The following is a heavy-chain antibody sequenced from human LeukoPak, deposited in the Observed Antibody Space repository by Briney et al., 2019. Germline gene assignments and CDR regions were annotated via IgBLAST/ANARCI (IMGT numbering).Heavy chain of an antibody. D-gene: IGHD6-19*01. CDR1: GGSISSYY. J-gene: IGHJ5*02. CDR2: IYYSGST. Sequence: PSETLSLTCTVSGGSISSYYWSWIRQPPGKGLEWIGYIYYSGSTNYNPSLKSRVTISVDTSKNQFSLKLSSVTAADTAVYYCATQRSEYSSGWSNWFDPWGQGTLVTVSS. V-gene: IGHV4-59*01. CDR3: ATQRSEYSSGWSNWFDP.